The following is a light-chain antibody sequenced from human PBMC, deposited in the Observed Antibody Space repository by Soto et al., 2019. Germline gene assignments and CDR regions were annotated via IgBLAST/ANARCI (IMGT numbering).Light chain of an antibody. J-gene: IGKJ1*01. CDR2: KES. CDR3: QHYNSYSEA. Sequence: DIQMTQSPSTLSASVGDIVTITCRASQSISSWLAWYQQKPGKAPKILIYKESTLKSGVPSRLSGSGSGTELNLTISRLQPDDFATYYCQHYNSYSEACGQGTKVDIK. CDR1: QSISSW. V-gene: IGKV1-5*03.